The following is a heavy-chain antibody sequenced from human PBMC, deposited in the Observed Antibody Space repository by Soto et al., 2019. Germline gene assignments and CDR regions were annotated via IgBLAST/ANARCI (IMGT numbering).Heavy chain of an antibody. CDR3: ARRAQREAEPYYYYYMDV. Sequence: SETLSLTCTVSGGSIRSYYLSWIRQPPGKGLEWIGYIYYSGSTNYNPSLKSRVTISVDTSKNQFSLKPSSVTAADTAVYYCARRAQREAEPYYYYYMDVWGKGTTVTVSS. V-gene: IGHV4-59*01. CDR2: IYYSGST. J-gene: IGHJ6*03. D-gene: IGHD1-1*01. CDR1: GGSIRSYY.